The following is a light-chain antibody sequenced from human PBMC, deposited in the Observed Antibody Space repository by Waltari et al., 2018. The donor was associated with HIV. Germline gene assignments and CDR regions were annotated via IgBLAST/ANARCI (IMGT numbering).Light chain of an antibody. J-gene: IGKJ1*01. Sequence: ETVLTQSPGTLSLSPGERATLSCRASQSISSSSLAWYQQKPGQAPRLLIDVASSRATGIPDRFSCSGSGTDFTLTISRLEPEDFAVYYFQQYGGSPRTFGQGTKVEI. V-gene: IGKV3-20*01. CDR2: VAS. CDR1: QSISSSS. CDR3: QQYGGSPRT.